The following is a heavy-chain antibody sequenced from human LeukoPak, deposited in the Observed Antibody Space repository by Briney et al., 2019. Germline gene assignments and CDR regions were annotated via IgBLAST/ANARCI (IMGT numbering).Heavy chain of an antibody. CDR2: ISGVGTST. D-gene: IGHD3-10*01. V-gene: IGHV3-23*01. CDR1: TLTFSSYP. CDR3: AKGGSYYTSSWFDP. J-gene: IGHJ5*02. Sequence: GGSLRLSCAASTLTFSSYPMSWVRQAPGKGLEWVSAISGVGTSTFYADSVKGRFTISRDNSKNTLYLQMNSLRAEDTAVYYCAKGGSYYTSSWFDPWGQGTLVTVSS.